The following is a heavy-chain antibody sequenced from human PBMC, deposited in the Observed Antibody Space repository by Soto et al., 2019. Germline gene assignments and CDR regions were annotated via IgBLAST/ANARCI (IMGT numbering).Heavy chain of an antibody. Sequence: QITLKESGPTLVKPTQTLTLTCTFSGFSLSTSEVGVGWIRQPPGRALEWLALIYWDGDKRYNPSLKNRLTITKDHSKNQVVLTMTNMAPVDTATYYCAHRFTVVTVGYFDYWGQGTLVTVSS. D-gene: IGHD2-21*02. J-gene: IGHJ4*02. CDR1: GFSLSTSEVG. CDR3: AHRFTVVTVGYFDY. CDR2: IYWDGDK. V-gene: IGHV2-5*02.